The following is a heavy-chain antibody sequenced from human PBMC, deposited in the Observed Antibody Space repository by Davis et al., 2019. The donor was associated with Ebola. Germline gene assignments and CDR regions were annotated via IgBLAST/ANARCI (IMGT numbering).Heavy chain of an antibody. CDR2: ISGAGGDK. CDR3: TKESRWYGGYYFDS. Sequence: PGGSLRLSCASFGFIFQDYAMHWVRQAPGKGLEWVSGISGAGGDKKYADSVKGRFTISRDNSKGTLFLQLDSLRVEDTAIYHCTKESRWYGGYYFDSWGQGTLVIVSS. CDR1: GFIFQDYA. V-gene: IGHV3-23*01. D-gene: IGHD4-23*01. J-gene: IGHJ4*02.